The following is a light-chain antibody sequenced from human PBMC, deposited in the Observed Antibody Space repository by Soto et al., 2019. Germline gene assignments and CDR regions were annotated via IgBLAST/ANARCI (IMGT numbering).Light chain of an antibody. CDR3: QQRSNWPLT. CDR1: QSVSSY. Sequence: EIVWTQSPGTLSLSPGERATLSCMASQSVSSYLAWYQHKPGQAPRPLIYDASNRATGIPARFSGSGSETDFTLTISSLEPEDFAVYYCQQRSNWPLTFGGGTKVEI. CDR2: DAS. V-gene: IGKV3-11*01. J-gene: IGKJ4*01.